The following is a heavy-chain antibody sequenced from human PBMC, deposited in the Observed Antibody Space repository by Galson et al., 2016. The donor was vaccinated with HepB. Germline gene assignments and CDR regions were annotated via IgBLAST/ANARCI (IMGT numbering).Heavy chain of an antibody. CDR1: GDSVSSGTYY. CDR3: ARATSNSRQALGY. CDR2: IFYTGST. Sequence: SETLSLTCIVSGDSVSSGTYYWSWIRQPPGKGLEWIGYIFYTGSTNYNPSLKGRVNISLDTSKTHFSLKLSSVTAADTAVYYCARATSNSRQALGYWGQGILVTVSS. J-gene: IGHJ4*02. D-gene: IGHD2/OR15-2a*01. V-gene: IGHV4-61*03.